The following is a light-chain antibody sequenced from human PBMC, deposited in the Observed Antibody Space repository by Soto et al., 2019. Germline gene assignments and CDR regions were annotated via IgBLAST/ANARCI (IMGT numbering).Light chain of an antibody. Sequence: IVLTQSPATLSLSPGERATLSCRASQSVSSSYLAWYQQRPGQAPRLLIYGASSRATGIPGRFSGSGSGTDFTLNISRLEPEDFAVYYCQQYSSSRTFGQGTKVDIK. CDR3: QQYSSSRT. CDR2: GAS. J-gene: IGKJ1*01. CDR1: QSVSSSY. V-gene: IGKV3-20*01.